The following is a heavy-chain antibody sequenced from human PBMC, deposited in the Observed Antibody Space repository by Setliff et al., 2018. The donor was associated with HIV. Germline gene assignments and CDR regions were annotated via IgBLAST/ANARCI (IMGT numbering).Heavy chain of an antibody. CDR1: GGSISRGGYS. D-gene: IGHD3-10*01. V-gene: IGHV4-30-2*05. CDR2: IYYSGNS. J-gene: IGHJ4*02. Sequence: SETLSLTCAVSGGSISRGGYSWSWIRQSPGKGLEWIGYIYYSGNSYYNSSLKSRVTLSVDTSKNQFSLKVNSVTAADTAVYYCARAGFGEFLDYWGQGTLVTVSS. CDR3: ARAGFGEFLDY.